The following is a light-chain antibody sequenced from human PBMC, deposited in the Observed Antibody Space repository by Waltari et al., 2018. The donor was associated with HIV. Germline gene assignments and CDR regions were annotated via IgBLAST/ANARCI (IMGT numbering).Light chain of an antibody. CDR1: SSNIGSNP. V-gene: IGLV1-44*01. CDR2: NNN. CDR3: AAWDDSLNGHVL. Sequence: QSVLTQPPSASGTPGQRVTFSCSGSSSNIGSNPVDWYQKLPGTAPRLLINNNNPRPSGVPDRFSGSKSGTSASLAISGLQSEDEADYYCAAWDDSLNGHVLFGGGTKLTVL. J-gene: IGLJ2*01.